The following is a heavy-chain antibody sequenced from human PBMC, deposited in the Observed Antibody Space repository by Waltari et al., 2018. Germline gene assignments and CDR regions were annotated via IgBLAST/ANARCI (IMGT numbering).Heavy chain of an antibody. V-gene: IGHV5-51*01. J-gene: IGHJ4*02. Sequence: EVQLVQSGAEVKKPGESLKISCKGSGYSFTSYWIGWVRQMPGKGLEWMGSIYPGDSDTRYSPSVQGQVTISADKSISTACLQWGSLKASDTAMYYCARRGGHDYGGNDLFDYWGQGTLVTVSS. CDR2: IYPGDSDT. CDR3: ARRGGHDYGGNDLFDY. D-gene: IGHD4-17*01. CDR1: GYSFTSYW.